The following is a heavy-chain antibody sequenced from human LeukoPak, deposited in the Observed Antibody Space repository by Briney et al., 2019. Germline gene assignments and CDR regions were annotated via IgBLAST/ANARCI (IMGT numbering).Heavy chain of an antibody. V-gene: IGHV4-61*02. J-gene: IGHJ4*02. CDR2: IYTSGST. D-gene: IGHD1-26*01. CDR3: ARRYSGSYRRAYYFDY. CDR1: GGSISSGSYY. Sequence: KPSETLSLTCTVSGGSISSGSYYWSWIRQPAGKGLEWIGRIYTSGSTNYNPSLKSRVTISVDTSKNQFSLKLSSVTAADTAVYYCARRYSGSYRRAYYFDYWGQGTLVTVSS.